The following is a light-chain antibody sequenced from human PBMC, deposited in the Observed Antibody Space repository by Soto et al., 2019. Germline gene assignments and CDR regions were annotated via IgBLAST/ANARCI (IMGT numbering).Light chain of an antibody. CDR2: GAS. V-gene: IGKV3-15*01. J-gene: IGKJ2*01. CDR1: QSVSSN. CDR3: QQYSNWPRT. Sequence: ETVMTQSPATLSVSPGERATLSCRASQSVSSNLAWYQQKPGQAPRLLIYGASTRATGIPARFSGSGSGTEFTLTISSLQSEDFAVYYCQQYSNWPRTFGQGTKLEI.